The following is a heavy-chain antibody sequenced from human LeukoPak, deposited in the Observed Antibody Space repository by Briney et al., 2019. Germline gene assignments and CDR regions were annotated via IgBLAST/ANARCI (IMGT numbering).Heavy chain of an antibody. J-gene: IGHJ3*02. Sequence: GESLKISCKGSGYSFPNYWIGWVRQMPGKGLEWMGIIYPGDSDTTYKPSFQGQVTISADKSISTAYLQWSSLKASDTAMYYCARSRAEKVPVWGSYRHHDAFDIRGQGTRVTVSS. CDR3: ARSRAEKVPVWGSYRHHDAFDI. D-gene: IGHD3-16*02. V-gene: IGHV5-51*01. CDR1: GYSFPNYW. CDR2: IYPGDSDT.